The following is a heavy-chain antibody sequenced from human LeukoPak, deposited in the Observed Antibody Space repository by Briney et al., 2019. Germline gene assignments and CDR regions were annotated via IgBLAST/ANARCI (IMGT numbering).Heavy chain of an antibody. V-gene: IGHV4-59*08. CDR1: GVSISSYY. CDR3: ARAGGFKLGYNWFDP. J-gene: IGHJ5*02. D-gene: IGHD7-27*01. CDR2: IYYSGST. Sequence: SETLSLTCTVSGVSISSYYWSWIRQPPGKGLEWIGYIYYSGSTNYNPSLKSRVTISVDTSKNQFSLKLSSVTAADTAVYYCARAGGFKLGYNWFDPWGQGTLVTVPS.